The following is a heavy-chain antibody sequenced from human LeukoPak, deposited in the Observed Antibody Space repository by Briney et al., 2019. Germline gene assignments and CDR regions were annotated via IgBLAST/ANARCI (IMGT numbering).Heavy chain of an antibody. V-gene: IGHV3-74*01. D-gene: IGHD3-10*01. CDR3: ARPSGSYYYDAFDI. Sequence: PSETLSLTCTVSGGSISSSTYYWGWIRQPPGKGLVWVSRINSDGSSTSYADSVKGRFTISRDNAKKTLYLQMNSLRAEDTAVYYCARPSGSYYYDAFDIWGQGTMVTVSS. J-gene: IGHJ3*02. CDR2: INSDGSST. CDR1: GGSISSSTYY.